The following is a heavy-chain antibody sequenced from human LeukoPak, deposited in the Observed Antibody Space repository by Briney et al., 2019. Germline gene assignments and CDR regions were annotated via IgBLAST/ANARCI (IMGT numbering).Heavy chain of an antibody. CDR2: ISGNGGST. CDR1: GFTSSNYA. D-gene: IGHD3-10*01. Sequence: GGSLRLSCVDSGFTSSNYAMSWVRQAPGGGLEWVAAISGNGGSTYYADSVKGRFTISRDNSKNTLYLQMNSLRAEDTAVYYCANRYGSGSYPIDYWGQGTLVTVSS. CDR3: ANRYGSGSYPIDY. J-gene: IGHJ4*02. V-gene: IGHV3-23*01.